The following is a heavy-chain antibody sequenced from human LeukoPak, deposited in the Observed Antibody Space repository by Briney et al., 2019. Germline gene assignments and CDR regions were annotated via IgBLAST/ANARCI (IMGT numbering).Heavy chain of an antibody. CDR2: ISSSSSYI. CDR3: ARGEWGDAFDI. V-gene: IGHV3-21*01. Sequence: PGGSLRLSCAASGFTFSSYSMNWVRQAPGKGLEWVSSISSSSSYIHSADSVRGRFTISRDNAKNSLFLQMNSLRAEDTAVYYCARGEWGDAFDIWGQGTMVTV. CDR1: GFTFSSYS. D-gene: IGHD1-26*01. J-gene: IGHJ3*02.